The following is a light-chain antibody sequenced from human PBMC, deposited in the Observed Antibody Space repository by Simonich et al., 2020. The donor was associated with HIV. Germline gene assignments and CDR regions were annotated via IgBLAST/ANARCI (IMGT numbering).Light chain of an antibody. Sequence: EIVLTQSPATLSLSPGERATLSCRASQGVGTYLAWYQQKPGQAPRLLIYDPSNRATGIPARFSGSGSGTDFTLTINSLEPGDSAVYYCQQRTNWLTFGGGTKVEIK. CDR2: DPS. CDR1: QGVGTY. J-gene: IGKJ4*01. V-gene: IGKV3-11*01. CDR3: QQRTNWLT.